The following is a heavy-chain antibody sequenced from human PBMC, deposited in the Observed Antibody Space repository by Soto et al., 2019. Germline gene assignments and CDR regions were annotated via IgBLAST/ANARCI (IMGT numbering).Heavy chain of an antibody. CDR3: ASDSGSGSYYSHYYYYGMDV. J-gene: IGHJ6*02. V-gene: IGHV4-31*02. D-gene: IGHD3-10*01. CDR2: GST. Sequence: GSTYYNPSLKSRVTISVDTSKNQFSLKLSSVTAADTAVYYCASDSGSGSYYSHYYYYGMDVWGQGTTVTVSS.